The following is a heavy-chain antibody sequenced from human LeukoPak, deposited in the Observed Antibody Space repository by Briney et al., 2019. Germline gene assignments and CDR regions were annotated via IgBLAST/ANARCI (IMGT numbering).Heavy chain of an antibody. CDR2: ISGSGGST. J-gene: IGHJ4*02. CDR3: ARDLRVISFDN. D-gene: IGHD2-21*01. CDR1: GFTFSSYW. Sequence: GSLRLSCAASGFTFSSYWMSWVRQAPGKGLEWASAISGSGGSTYYADSVKGRFTISRDNSKNTLYLQMNSLRAEDTAIYYCARDLRVISFDNWGQGTLVSVSS. V-gene: IGHV3-23*01.